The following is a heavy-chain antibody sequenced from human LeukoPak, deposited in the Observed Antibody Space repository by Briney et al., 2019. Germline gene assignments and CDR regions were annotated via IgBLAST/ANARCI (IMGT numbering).Heavy chain of an antibody. CDR3: ARAPMLTGYYNFAWLDP. D-gene: IGHD3-9*01. CDR1: GFTFSSYA. CDR2: ISYDGSNK. J-gene: IGHJ5*02. V-gene: IGHV3-30*14. Sequence: GGSLRLSCAASGFTFSSYAMHWVRQAPGKGLEWGAVISYDGSNKYYADSVKGRFTISRDNSKNTLYLQMNSLRAGDTAVYFCARAPMLTGYYNFAWLDPWGQGTLVTVSS.